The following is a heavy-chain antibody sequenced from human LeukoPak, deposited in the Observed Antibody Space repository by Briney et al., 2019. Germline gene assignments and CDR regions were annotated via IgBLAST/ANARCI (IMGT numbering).Heavy chain of an antibody. Sequence: RAASVKVSCRASGYTFTYYYMHWVRQAPGQGLEWMGILKPSGGSTSYAQKFQGRVTMTRDTSTSAVYMELSSLRSEDTAVYYCAREQSEYCSSTSCYDYWGQGTLVTVSS. CDR3: AREQSEYCSSTSCYDY. V-gene: IGHV1-46*01. CDR2: LKPSGGST. CDR1: GYTFTYYY. J-gene: IGHJ4*02. D-gene: IGHD2-2*01.